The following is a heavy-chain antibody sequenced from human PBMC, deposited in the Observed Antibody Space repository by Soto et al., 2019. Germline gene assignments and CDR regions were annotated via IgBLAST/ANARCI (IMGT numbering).Heavy chain of an antibody. J-gene: IGHJ5*02. CDR2: INYSGST. CDR1: GGSITSSSYY. V-gene: IGHV4-39*07. D-gene: IGHD6-13*01. CDR3: ARIAASGRGPWFDP. Sequence: SETLSLTCTVSGGSITSSSYYWGWIRQPPGKGLEWIGYINYSGSTYYNPSLKSRVTMSVDTSKNQFSLKLSSVTAVDTAVYYCARIAASGRGPWFDPWGQGTLVTVSS.